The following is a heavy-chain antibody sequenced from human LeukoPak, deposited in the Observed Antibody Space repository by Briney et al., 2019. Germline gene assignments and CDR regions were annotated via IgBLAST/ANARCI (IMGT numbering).Heavy chain of an antibody. CDR2: INSDGSST. V-gene: IGHV3-74*01. Sequence: GGSLRLSCAASGFTFSSYWMHWVRQVPGKGLVWVSRINSDGSSTSYADSVKGRFTISRDNAKNSLYLQIISLRAEDAAVYYCARDRGSSGWYFPFDYWGQGSLVTVSS. D-gene: IGHD6-19*01. CDR3: ARDRGSSGWYFPFDY. J-gene: IGHJ4*02. CDR1: GFTFSSYW.